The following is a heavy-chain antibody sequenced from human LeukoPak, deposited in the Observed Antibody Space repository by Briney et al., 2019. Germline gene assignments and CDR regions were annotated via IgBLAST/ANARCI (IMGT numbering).Heavy chain of an antibody. V-gene: IGHV4-59*08. J-gene: IGHJ3*01. Sequence: GSLRLSCAASGFTFSSYAMSWVRQAPGKGLEWIGYVFYSGGTLYNPSVNSRVSISVDTSKTQFSLKLTSVTAADTAVYYGARYITVTYDAFDLWGRGTMVTVSS. CDR3: ARYITVTYDAFDL. CDR1: GFTFSSYA. CDR2: VFYSGGT. D-gene: IGHD6-19*01.